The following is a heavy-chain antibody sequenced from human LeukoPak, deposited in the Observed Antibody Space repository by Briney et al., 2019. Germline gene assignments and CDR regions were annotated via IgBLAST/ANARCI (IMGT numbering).Heavy chain of an antibody. Sequence: SETLSLTCAVSCGSFSDYYWSWVRQPPGKGLEWIGEISRGESTRDRSSLMSRVTISRDTSKKQFSLELTSVTAADTAVYYCARMENYYDSSGSYRFFDYWGQGTLVTVSS. CDR2: ISRGEST. CDR1: CGSFSDYY. CDR3: ARMENYYDSSGSYRFFDY. V-gene: IGHV4-34*01. J-gene: IGHJ4*02. D-gene: IGHD3-22*01.